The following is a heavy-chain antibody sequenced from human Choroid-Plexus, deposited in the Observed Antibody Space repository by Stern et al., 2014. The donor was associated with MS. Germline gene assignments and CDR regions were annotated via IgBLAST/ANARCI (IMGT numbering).Heavy chain of an antibody. J-gene: IGHJ5*02. CDR3: AKDRQYLTYFFDH. CDR1: GFTLGSCA. CDR2: VSYDGSNK. Sequence: MQLVESGGGVVQPRRPLRLSCVASGFTLGSCAMHWVRQAPGKGLEWVAGVSYDGSNKYYADSVKGRFTISRDNSQNTLYMQMSSLRPEDTAVYYCAKDRQYLTYFFDHWGQGSLVTVSS. V-gene: IGHV3-30*18. D-gene: IGHD2/OR15-2a*01.